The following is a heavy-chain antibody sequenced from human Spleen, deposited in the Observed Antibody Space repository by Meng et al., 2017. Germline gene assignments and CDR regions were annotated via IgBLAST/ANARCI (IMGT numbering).Heavy chain of an antibody. CDR2: INHSGST. CDR1: GGSFSGYY. CDR3: ARNTYYYGSGSYYNAFYYYYYGMDV. D-gene: IGHD3-10*01. J-gene: IGHJ6*02. V-gene: IGHV4-34*01. Sequence: GSLRLSCAVYGGSFSGYYWSWIRQPPGKGLEWIGEINHSGSTNYNPSLKSRVTISVDTSKNQFSLKLSSVTAADTAVYYCARNTYYYGSGSYYNAFYYYYYGMDVWGQGTTVTVSS.